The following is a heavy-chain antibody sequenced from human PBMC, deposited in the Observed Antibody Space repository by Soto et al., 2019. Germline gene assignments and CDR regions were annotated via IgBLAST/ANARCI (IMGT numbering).Heavy chain of an antibody. J-gene: IGHJ3*02. Sequence: GGSLRLSCAASGFTFSSYAMHWVRQAPGKGLEWVAVISYDGSNKYYADSVKGRFTISRDNSKNTLYLQMNSLRAEDTAVYYCARDNYYDSSGQPAFDIWGQGTMVTVSS. CDR2: ISYDGSNK. V-gene: IGHV3-30-3*01. D-gene: IGHD3-22*01. CDR1: GFTFSSYA. CDR3: ARDNYYDSSGQPAFDI.